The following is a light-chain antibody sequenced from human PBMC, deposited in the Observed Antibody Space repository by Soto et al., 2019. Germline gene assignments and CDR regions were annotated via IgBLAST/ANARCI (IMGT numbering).Light chain of an antibody. CDR2: NDN. CDR3: AAWDDSLNAHWV. V-gene: IGLV1-44*01. CDR1: SSNIGSNT. Sequence: QSVLSQPPSASGTPGQRVTISCSGSSSNIGSNTVNWYQQVPGAAPKLLIYNDNQRPSGVVDRFSGSKSGTSASLAISGLQSEDEADYFCAAWDDSLNAHWVFGGGTKLTVL. J-gene: IGLJ3*02.